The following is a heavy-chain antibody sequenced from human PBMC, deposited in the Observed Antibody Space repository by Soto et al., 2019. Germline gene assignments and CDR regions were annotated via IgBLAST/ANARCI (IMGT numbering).Heavy chain of an antibody. CDR3: TRETVAGINGLDY. D-gene: IGHD1-20*01. CDR1: GFNVGAFA. CDR2: ISVSDAFI. J-gene: IGHJ4*02. V-gene: IGHV3-23*01. Sequence: EVQLLESGGDLVQPGGSLRLSCAASGFNVGAFAVNWVRQAPGKGLVWVSGISVSDAFIYYADSVRGRFSISRDASENILYLQMNRLRVDDTALYYCTRETVAGINGLDYWGPGNLVTVSS.